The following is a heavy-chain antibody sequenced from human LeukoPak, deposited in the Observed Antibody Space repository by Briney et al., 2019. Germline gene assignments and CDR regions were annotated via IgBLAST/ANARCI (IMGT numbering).Heavy chain of an antibody. Sequence: GASVKVSCKASGYTFTTYAMHWVRQASGQRLEWMGWINAGNGNTKYSQKFQGRVTITRDTSASTADMELSSLRSEDTAVYYCATPIPDSSGWSFDYWGQGTLVTVSS. CDR3: ATPIPDSSGWSFDY. CDR1: GYTFTTYA. J-gene: IGHJ4*02. CDR2: INAGNGNT. V-gene: IGHV1-3*01. D-gene: IGHD6-19*01.